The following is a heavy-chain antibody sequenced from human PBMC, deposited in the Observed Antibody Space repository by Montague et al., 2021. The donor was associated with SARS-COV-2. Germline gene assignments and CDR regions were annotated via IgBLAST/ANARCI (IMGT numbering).Heavy chain of an antibody. D-gene: IGHD3-3*01. CDR1: GYPFTSYD. CDR2: MNPNSGNT. J-gene: IGHJ5*02. CDR3: ARDFRITVFGVVIHNWFDP. Sequence: LVKVSFKASGYPFTSYDINWVRQATGQGLEWMGWMNPNSGNTGYAQKFQGRVTMTRNTSISTAYMELSSLRSEDTAVYYCARDFRITVFGVVIHNWFDPWGQGTLVTVSS. V-gene: IGHV1-8*01.